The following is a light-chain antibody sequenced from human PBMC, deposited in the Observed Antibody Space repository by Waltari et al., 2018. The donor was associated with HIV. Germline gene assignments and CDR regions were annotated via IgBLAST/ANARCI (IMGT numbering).Light chain of an antibody. CDR1: QDISNF. Sequence: DIQMTQSPSSLSASVGDRVTITCQASQDISNFLNWFQHKPGKAPKLLIYDASGLETGVPSRFSGSASGTYFTLTISSLQPEDIATYFCQQYDHLPITFGQGTRLEIK. V-gene: IGKV1-33*01. CDR2: DAS. CDR3: QQYDHLPIT. J-gene: IGKJ5*01.